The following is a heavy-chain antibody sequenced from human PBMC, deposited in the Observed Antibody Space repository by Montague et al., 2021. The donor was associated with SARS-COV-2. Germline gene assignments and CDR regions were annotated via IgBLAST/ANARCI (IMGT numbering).Heavy chain of an antibody. D-gene: IGHD3-22*01. CDR3: ARDTRITMLVVVNRYGMDV. V-gene: IGHV4-39*07. J-gene: IGHJ6*02. Sequence: SETLSLTCTVSGGAISSGSYYWGWIRQPPGKGLEWIGSIYYSGSTYYNPSLKSRVTISVDTSKNQFSLKLSSVTAAGTAVYYCARDTRITMLVVVNRYGMDVWGQGTTVTVSS. CDR2: IYYSGST. CDR1: GGAISSGSYY.